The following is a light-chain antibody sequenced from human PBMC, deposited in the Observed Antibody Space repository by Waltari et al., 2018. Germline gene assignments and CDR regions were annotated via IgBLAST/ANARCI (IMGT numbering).Light chain of an antibody. V-gene: IGKV3-15*01. CDR2: DAS. CDR3: HQYNNWPRT. CDR1: QSVSSY. J-gene: IGKJ1*01. Sequence: EIVLTQSPATLSLSPGERATLSCRASQSVSSYLAWYQQKPGQAPRLLIYDASTRAAGFPARFSGSGSETEFTLTISSLQSEDFAVYYCHQYNNWPRTFGQGTKVEIK.